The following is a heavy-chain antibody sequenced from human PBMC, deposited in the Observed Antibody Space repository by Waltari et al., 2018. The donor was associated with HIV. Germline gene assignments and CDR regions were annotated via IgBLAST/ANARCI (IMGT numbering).Heavy chain of an antibody. CDR3: ARVVSWSYHSPSVY. J-gene: IGHJ4*02. CDR1: GYTFTDYY. Sequence: QVQLVQSGAEVKKPGASVKVSCKASGYTFTDYYMHWVRQAPGQGLEWMGGINPNSGGTNYAKKMQGRVTVTGDTAISTAYMELSRLSADDTAVYFCARVVSWSYHSPSVYWGQGTLVTVSS. D-gene: IGHD1-26*01. CDR2: INPNSGGT. V-gene: IGHV1-2*02.